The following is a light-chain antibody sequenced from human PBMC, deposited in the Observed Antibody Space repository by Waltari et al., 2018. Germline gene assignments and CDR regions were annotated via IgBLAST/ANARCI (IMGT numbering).Light chain of an antibody. CDR1: SRAAGGYTY. CDR3: SSYTSSNTVV. Sequence: HSALTQPASVSGSPGPSITIPCSGSSRAAGGYTYLSWYLQYPGQAPKLIIYDVSQRPSEISDRFSGSKSGSTASLTISGLQAEDEADYYCSSYTSSNTVVFGGGTKVTVL. J-gene: IGLJ2*01. CDR2: DVS. V-gene: IGLV2-14*03.